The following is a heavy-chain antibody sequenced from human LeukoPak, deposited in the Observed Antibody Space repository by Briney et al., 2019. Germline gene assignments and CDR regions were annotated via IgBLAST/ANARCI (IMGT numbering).Heavy chain of an antibody. CDR3: ARGVWRMLYCDAFPFDY. CDR1: GFTFSSYW. V-gene: IGHV3-7*01. Sequence: PVGSLKLSCAASGFTFSSYWMSWVRQAPGKGLEWVANIKQDGSEKYYVDSVKGRFTISRDNAKNSLYLQMNSLRAEDTAVYYCARGVWRMLYCDAFPFDYWGQGTLVTVSS. J-gene: IGHJ4*02. CDR2: IKQDGSEK. D-gene: IGHD2-8*01.